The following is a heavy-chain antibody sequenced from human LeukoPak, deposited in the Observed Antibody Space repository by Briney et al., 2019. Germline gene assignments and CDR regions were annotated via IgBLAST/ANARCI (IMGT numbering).Heavy chain of an antibody. CDR2: IKSDGST. D-gene: IGHD3-10*01. CDR1: GFTFSSYW. J-gene: IGHJ6*03. CDR3: ATTMVRGVISYMDV. Sequence: GGSLRLSCAASGFTFSSYWMHWVRQTPGKGLVWISCIKSDGSTIYADSVKGRFTISRDNAKNTLYLQMNSLRAEDTAVYYCATTMVRGVISYMDVWGKGTTVTVSS. V-gene: IGHV3-74*01.